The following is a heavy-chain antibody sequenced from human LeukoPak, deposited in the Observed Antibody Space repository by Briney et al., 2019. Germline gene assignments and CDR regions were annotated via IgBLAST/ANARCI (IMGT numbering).Heavy chain of an antibody. J-gene: IGHJ4*02. CDR3: ARGMSIAARLPGY. CDR2: ISSSSSYI. D-gene: IGHD6-6*01. CDR1: GFTFSSYS. Sequence: GGSLRLSCAASGFTFSSYSMYWVRQAPGKGLEWVSSISSSSSYIYYADSVKGRFTISRDNAKNSLYLQMNSLRAEDTAVYYCARGMSIAARLPGYWGQGTLVTVSS. V-gene: IGHV3-21*01.